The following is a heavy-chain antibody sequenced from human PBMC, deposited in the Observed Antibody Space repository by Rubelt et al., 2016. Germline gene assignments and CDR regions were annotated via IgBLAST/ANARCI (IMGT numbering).Heavy chain of an antibody. Sequence: QLQESGPGLVQPSETLSLTCTVSGDSISNSGYYWGWIRQPPGKGLEWIGNVYYTGTTYLSPSPKGRVAVSVDASKNQFPLEVRSVTAADTAVYDCGKARNSIATRPYWFDPWGQGTLVTVSS. CDR3: GKARNSIATRPYWFDP. CDR2: VYYTGTT. D-gene: IGHD6-6*01. J-gene: IGHJ5*02. CDR1: GDSISNSGYY. V-gene: IGHV4-39*06.